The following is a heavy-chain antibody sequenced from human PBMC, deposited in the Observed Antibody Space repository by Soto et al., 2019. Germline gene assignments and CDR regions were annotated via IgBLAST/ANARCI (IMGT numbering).Heavy chain of an antibody. Sequence: TLSLTCTVSGGSISSGGYYWSWIRQHPGKGLEWIGYIYYSGSTYYNPSLKSRVTISVDTSKNQFSLKLSSVTAADTAVYYCARELKETYYYGSGSSPVWGQGTTVTVSS. CDR3: ARELKETYYYGSGSSPV. J-gene: IGHJ6*02. V-gene: IGHV4-31*03. CDR1: GGSISSGGYY. CDR2: IYYSGST. D-gene: IGHD3-10*01.